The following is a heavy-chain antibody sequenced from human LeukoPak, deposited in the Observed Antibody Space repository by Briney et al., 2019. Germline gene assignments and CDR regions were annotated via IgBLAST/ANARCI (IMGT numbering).Heavy chain of an antibody. CDR1: GFTFSSYG. CDR3: ANRRFLEWSPDY. D-gene: IGHD3-3*01. V-gene: IGHV3-30*18. Sequence: PGGSLRLSCAASGFTFSSYGMHWVRQAPGKGLEWVAVISYDGSNKYYADSVKGRFTISRDNSKNTLYLQMNSLRAEDTAVYYCANRRFLEWSPDYWGQGTLVTVSS. J-gene: IGHJ4*02. CDR2: ISYDGSNK.